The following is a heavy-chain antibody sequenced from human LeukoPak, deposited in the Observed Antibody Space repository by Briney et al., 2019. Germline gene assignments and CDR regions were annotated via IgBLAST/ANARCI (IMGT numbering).Heavy chain of an antibody. D-gene: IGHD6-13*01. CDR3: ARGWRIAYSSSWPRGFDY. J-gene: IGHJ4*02. CDR1: GFLVNTNY. Sequence: GGSLRLSCAASGFLVNTNYMTWVRQAPGRGLEWVSFIYADGNTYYADSVKGRFTISRDNAKNSLYLQMNSLRAEDTAVYYCARGWRIAYSSSWPRGFDYWGQGTLVTVSS. CDR2: IYADGNT. V-gene: IGHV3-53*01.